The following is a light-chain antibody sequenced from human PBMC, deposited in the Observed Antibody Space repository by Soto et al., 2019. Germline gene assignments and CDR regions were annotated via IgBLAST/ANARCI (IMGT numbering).Light chain of an antibody. Sequence: DIQMTQSPSTLSASVGDRVTITCRASQNINRWLAWYQQKPGQAPKPLIYKASSLQSGVPSRFSGNGSGTEFTLTISSLHPDDSATYFCQQYNYYWTFGQGIKVEIK. J-gene: IGKJ1*01. CDR3: QQYNYYWT. V-gene: IGKV1-5*03. CDR2: KAS. CDR1: QNINRW.